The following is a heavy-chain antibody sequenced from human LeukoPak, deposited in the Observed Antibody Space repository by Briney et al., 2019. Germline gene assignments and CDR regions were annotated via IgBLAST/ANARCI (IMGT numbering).Heavy chain of an antibody. J-gene: IGHJ4*02. Sequence: ASVKVSCKASGYTFTGYYMHWVRQAPGQGLEWMGWINPNSGGTNYAQKFQGRVTMTRDTSISTAYMELSRLRSDDTAMYYCARGPYSGSYYYIDYWGQGTLVTVSS. V-gene: IGHV1-2*02. CDR2: INPNSGGT. CDR3: ARGPYSGSYYYIDY. D-gene: IGHD1-26*01. CDR1: GYTFTGYY.